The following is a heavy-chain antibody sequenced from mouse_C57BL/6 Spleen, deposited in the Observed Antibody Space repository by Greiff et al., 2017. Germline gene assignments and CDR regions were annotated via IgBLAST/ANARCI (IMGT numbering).Heavy chain of an antibody. CDR1: GFTFNTYA. D-gene: IGHD2-5*01. V-gene: IGHV10-3*01. CDR3: VRALYSNYVDYFDY. J-gene: IGHJ2*01. CDR2: IRSKSSNYAT. Sequence: EVQLVESGGGLVQPKGSLKLSCAASGFTFNTYAMHWVRQAPGKGLEWVARIRSKSSNYATYYADSVKDRFTISRDDSQSMLYLQMNNLKTEDTAMYYCVRALYSNYVDYFDYWGQGTTLTVSS.